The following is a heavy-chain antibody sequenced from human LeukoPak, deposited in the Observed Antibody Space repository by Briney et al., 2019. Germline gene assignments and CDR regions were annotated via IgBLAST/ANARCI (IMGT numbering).Heavy chain of an antibody. CDR2: INHSGST. J-gene: IGHJ4*02. Sequence: PSGTLSLTCAVYGGSFSGYYWSWIRQPPGKGLEWIGEINHSGSTNYNPSLKSRVTISVDTSKNQFSLKLSSVTAADTAVYYCARGEGITMTNTIDYWGQGTLVTVSS. CDR1: GGSFSGYY. V-gene: IGHV4-34*01. D-gene: IGHD3-22*01. CDR3: ARGEGITMTNTIDY.